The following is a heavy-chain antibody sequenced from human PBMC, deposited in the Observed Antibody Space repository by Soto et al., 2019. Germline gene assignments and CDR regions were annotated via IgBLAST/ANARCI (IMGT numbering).Heavy chain of an antibody. D-gene: IGHD3-9*01. CDR2: ISYDGSNK. CDR1: GFTFSSYA. CDR3: ARAEVEDLTGSPFYDY. V-gene: IGHV3-30-3*01. J-gene: IGHJ4*02. Sequence: GGSLRLSCAASGFTFSSYAMHWVRQAPGKGLEWVAVISYDGSNKYYADSVKGRFTISRDNSKNTLYLQMNSLRAEDTAVYYCARAEVEDLTGSPFYDYWGQGTLVTVSS.